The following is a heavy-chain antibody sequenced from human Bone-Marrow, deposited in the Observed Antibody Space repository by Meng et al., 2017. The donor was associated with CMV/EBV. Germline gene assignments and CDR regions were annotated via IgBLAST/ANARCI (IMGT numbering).Heavy chain of an antibody. J-gene: IGHJ5*02. CDR1: GGSVSSGSYY. V-gene: IGHV4-61*01. CDR3: AREWNPAAGVRGFDP. CDR2: IHYSGST. D-gene: IGHD6-13*01. Sequence: SGGSVSSGSYYWSWIRQPPGKGLEWIGYIHYSGSTSYIVSLKSRVTMSVDTSKNQFSLNLNSVTAADTAVYYCAREWNPAAGVRGFDPWGQGTLVTVSS.